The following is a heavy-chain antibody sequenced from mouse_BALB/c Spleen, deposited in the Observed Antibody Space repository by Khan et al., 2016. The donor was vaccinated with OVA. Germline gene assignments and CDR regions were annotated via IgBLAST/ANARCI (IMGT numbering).Heavy chain of an antibody. CDR3: ARTARIKY. J-gene: IGHJ2*01. CDR1: GYSINSGYG. Sequence: EVQLQESAPGLVKPSQSLSLTCTVTGYSINSGYGWNWIRQFPGNKLEWMGYISYSGSTNYNPSLKSRISITRDTSKNQFFLQLNSVTTEDTATYYYARTARIKYWGQGTTLTVSS. V-gene: IGHV3-2*02. D-gene: IGHD3-3*01. CDR2: ISYSGST.